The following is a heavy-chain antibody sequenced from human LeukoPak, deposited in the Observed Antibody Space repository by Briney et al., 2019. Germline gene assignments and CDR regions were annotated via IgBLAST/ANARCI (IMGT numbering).Heavy chain of an antibody. V-gene: IGHV1-2*02. CDR2: ITPNSGAT. CDR3: ARDLRTNWGGY. CDR1: GYTFTDYY. Sequence: ASVKVSCKASGYTFTDYYIHWVRQAPGQGLEWMGWITPNSGATKFAQKFQGRVTMTGDTSISTAYMELSRLRSDDTAVYYCARDLRTNWGGYWGQGTLVTVSS. D-gene: IGHD7-27*01. J-gene: IGHJ4*02.